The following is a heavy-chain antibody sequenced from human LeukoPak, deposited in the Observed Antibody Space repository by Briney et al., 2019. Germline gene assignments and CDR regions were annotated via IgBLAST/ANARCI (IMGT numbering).Heavy chain of an antibody. Sequence: ASVKVSCKASGYTFTSYGISWVRQAPGQGLEWMGWISAYNGNTNYAQKFQGRVTMTADTSTDTAYMELSSLRSEDTAVYYCATEGKMVRGVYTDYWGQGTLVTVSS. D-gene: IGHD3-10*01. CDR2: ISAYNGNT. CDR1: GYTFTSYG. V-gene: IGHV1-18*01. J-gene: IGHJ4*02. CDR3: ATEGKMVRGVYTDY.